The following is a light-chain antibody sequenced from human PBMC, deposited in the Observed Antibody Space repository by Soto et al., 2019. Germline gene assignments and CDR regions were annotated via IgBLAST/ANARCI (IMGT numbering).Light chain of an antibody. Sequence: GLVSQEPSLTVSPGVTVTLPCGSSTGAVTNGHYPYWFQQKPGQAPRTLIYDTTNRHSWTPARFSGSLLGGKAALTLSGAQPEDEAEYYCLLSYNGPYVFGTGTKGTVL. CDR2: DTT. CDR3: LLSYNGPYV. V-gene: IGLV7-46*01. CDR1: TGAVTNGHY. J-gene: IGLJ1*01.